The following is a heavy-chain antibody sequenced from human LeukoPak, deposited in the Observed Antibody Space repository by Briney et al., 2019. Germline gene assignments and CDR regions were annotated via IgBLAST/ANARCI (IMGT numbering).Heavy chain of an antibody. CDR2: IYPGDSDT. Sequence: PGEPLKISCKGSGYSFTSYWNGWVRQMPGKGLEWMGIIYPGDSDTRSSPSFQGQVTISADKSISTAYLQWSSLKAPDTAMYYCARLDSGSSSWYDYYYYMDVWGKGTTVTVSS. CDR1: GYSFTSYW. CDR3: ARLDSGSSSWYDYYYYMDV. V-gene: IGHV5-51*01. J-gene: IGHJ6*03. D-gene: IGHD6-13*01.